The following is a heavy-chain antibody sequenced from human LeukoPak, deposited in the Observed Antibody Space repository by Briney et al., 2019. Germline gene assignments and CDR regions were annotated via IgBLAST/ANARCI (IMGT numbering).Heavy chain of an antibody. D-gene: IGHD4-17*01. V-gene: IGHV3-48*01. CDR3: ARDRGDDYGDQDYLFDY. CDR2: ISSSSSTI. J-gene: IGHJ4*02. Sequence: GGSLRLSCAASGFTFGSYSMNWVRQAPGKGLEWVSYISSSSSTIYYADSVKGRFTISRDNAKNSLYLQMNSLRAEDTAVYYCARDRGDDYGDQDYLFDYWGQGTLVTVSS. CDR1: GFTFGSYS.